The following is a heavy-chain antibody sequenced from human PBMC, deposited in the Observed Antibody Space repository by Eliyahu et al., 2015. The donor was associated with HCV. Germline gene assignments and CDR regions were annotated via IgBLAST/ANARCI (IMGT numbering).Heavy chain of an antibody. CDR2: IWYDGSNK. CDR3: ARVGYSGNGVPADY. V-gene: IGHV3-33*01. D-gene: IGHD4-23*01. CDR1: GFTFSSYG. J-gene: IGHJ4*02. Sequence: QVQLVESGGGVVQPGKSLRLSCAASGFTFSSYGMHWVRQAPGKGLEWVAIIWYDGSNKYYADSVKGRFTISRDDSKNTLYLQMNSLRAEDTAVYYCARVGYSGNGVPADYWGQGTLVTVSS.